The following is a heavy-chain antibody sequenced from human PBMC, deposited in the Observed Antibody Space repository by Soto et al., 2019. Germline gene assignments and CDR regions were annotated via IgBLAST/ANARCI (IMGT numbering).Heavy chain of an antibody. CDR1: GGTFSSYA. J-gene: IGHJ3*02. CDR3: ASPSPSGYSYGLDAFDI. Sequence: SVKVSCKASGGTFSSYAISWVRQAPGQGLEWMGGIIPIFGTANYAQKFQGRVTITADESTSTAYMELSSLRSEDTAVYYCASPSPSGYSYGLDAFDIWGQGTMVTVSS. V-gene: IGHV1-69*13. CDR2: IIPIFGTA. D-gene: IGHD5-18*01.